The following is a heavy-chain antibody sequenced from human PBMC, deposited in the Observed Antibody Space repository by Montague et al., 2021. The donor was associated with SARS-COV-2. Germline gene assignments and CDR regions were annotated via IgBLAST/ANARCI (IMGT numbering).Heavy chain of an antibody. Sequence: SETLSTGTVAGGSISSGSYYCGWFRQPPGKGLEWIGNIHSSGTTYYKSRVTISVDTSKNQFSLKMTSVTAADTAVYYCARRLGGSGWLDYWGQGTLVTVSS. D-gene: IGHD6-25*01. CDR1: GGSISSGSYY. V-gene: IGHV4-39*01. J-gene: IGHJ4*02. CDR3: ARRLGGSGWLDY. CDR2: IHSSGTT.